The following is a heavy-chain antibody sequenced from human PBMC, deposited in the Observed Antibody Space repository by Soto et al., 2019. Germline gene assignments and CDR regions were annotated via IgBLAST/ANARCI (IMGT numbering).Heavy chain of an antibody. V-gene: IGHV3-21*01. CDR1: GFTFSSYS. CDR3: ARAGPYDSSGYYYIDAFDI. D-gene: IGHD3-22*01. J-gene: IGHJ3*02. Sequence: GGSLRLSCAASGFTFSSYSMNWVRQAPGKGLEWVSSISSSSSYIYYADSVKGRFTISRDNAKNSLYLQMNSLRAEDTAVYYCARAGPYDSSGYYYIDAFDIWGQGTMVTVSS. CDR2: ISSSSSYI.